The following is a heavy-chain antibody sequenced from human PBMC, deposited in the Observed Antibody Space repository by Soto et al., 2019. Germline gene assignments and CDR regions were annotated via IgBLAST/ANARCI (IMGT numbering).Heavy chain of an antibody. CDR2: IYHSGST. Sequence: SETLSLTCAVSGGSISSSNWWSWVRQPPGKGLEWIGEIYHSGSTNYNPSLKSRVTISVDKSKNQFSLKLSSVTAADTAVYYCAREFPIVATSSFDYWGQGTLVTVSS. CDR3: AREFPIVATSSFDY. D-gene: IGHD5-12*01. CDR1: GGSISSSNW. V-gene: IGHV4-4*02. J-gene: IGHJ4*02.